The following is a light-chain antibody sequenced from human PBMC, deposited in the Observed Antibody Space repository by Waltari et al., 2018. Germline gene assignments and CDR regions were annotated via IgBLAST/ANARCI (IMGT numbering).Light chain of an antibody. CDR1: SSDVGGSKY. Sequence: QSALTQPASVSGSPGQSISVSCNGTSSDVGGSKYVSWYQHHPGKAPKLLIYDVAKRPSGVSDRFSGSKTGNTASLTISGLRAEDEAFYYCSSYSTTSAVVFGGGTKMTVL. J-gene: IGLJ2*01. CDR3: SSYSTTSAVV. V-gene: IGLV2-14*03. CDR2: DVA.